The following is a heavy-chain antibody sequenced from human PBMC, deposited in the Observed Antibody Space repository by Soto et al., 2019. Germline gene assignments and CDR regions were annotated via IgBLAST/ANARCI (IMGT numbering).Heavy chain of an antibody. CDR2: IKSQTDGGTT. J-gene: IGHJ6*02. D-gene: IGHD3-3*01. Sequence: EVQLVESGGGLVKPGGSLRLSCAASGFTFNKAWMNWVRQAPGKGLEWVGRIKSQTDGGTTDYAAPVKGRFTVSRDDSENTLYLQMNSLKIEDTAVYYCTTDRNYDSWSTYYYYAMDVWGQGTTVTVSS. CDR3: TTDRNYDSWSTYYYYAMDV. CDR1: GFTFNKAW. V-gene: IGHV3-15*07.